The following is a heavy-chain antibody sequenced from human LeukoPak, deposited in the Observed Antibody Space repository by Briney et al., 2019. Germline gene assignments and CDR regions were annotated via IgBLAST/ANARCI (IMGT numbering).Heavy chain of an antibody. Sequence: KVSCKASGGTFSSYAISWVRQAPGQGLEWMGRIIPIFGIANYAQKFQGRVTITADKSTSTAYMELSSLRTEDTAVYYCARSDIVATGHYFDYWGQGTLVTVSS. J-gene: IGHJ4*02. CDR3: ARSDIVATGHYFDY. D-gene: IGHD5-12*01. V-gene: IGHV1-69*04. CDR1: GGTFSSYA. CDR2: IIPIFGIA.